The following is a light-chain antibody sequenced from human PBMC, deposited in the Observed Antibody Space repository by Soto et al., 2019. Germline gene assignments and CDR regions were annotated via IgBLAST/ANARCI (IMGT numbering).Light chain of an antibody. CDR1: QSVTSSY. Sequence: EIVLTQSPGTVSLSPGERATLSCRASQSVTSSYLAWYQQKPGQAPRLLIYGVSSRATGIPDRFSGSGAGTDFTLTISRLEPEDVAVYYCQQYYSSPPEPSTFGQGTKLEI. J-gene: IGKJ2*01. V-gene: IGKV3-20*01. CDR2: GVS. CDR3: QQYYSSPPEPST.